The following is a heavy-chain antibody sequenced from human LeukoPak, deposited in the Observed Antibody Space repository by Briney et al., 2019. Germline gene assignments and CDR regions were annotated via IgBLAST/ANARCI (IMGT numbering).Heavy chain of an antibody. J-gene: IGHJ4*02. CDR3: ARVIAAEAIDY. CDR2: INWNGGST. CDR1: GFTFDDYG. V-gene: IGHV3-20*04. Sequence: GGSLRLSCAASGFTFDDYGMSWVRQAPGKGLEWVSGINWNGGSTGYADSVKGRFTISRDNAKNSLYLQMNSPRAEDTALYYCARVIAAEAIDYWGQGTLVTVSS. D-gene: IGHD6-25*01.